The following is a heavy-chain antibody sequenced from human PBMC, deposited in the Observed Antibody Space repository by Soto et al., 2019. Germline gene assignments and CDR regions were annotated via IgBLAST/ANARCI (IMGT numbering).Heavy chain of an antibody. CDR2: INAGNGNT. CDR1: GYTFTSYA. Sequence: ASVKVSCPSSGYTFTSYAMHWVRQAPGQRLEWMGWINAGNGNTKYSQKFQGRVTITRDTSASTAYMELSSLRSEDTAVYYCARGVRRDGSNFAYWGKGTLFTVS. D-gene: IGHD3-10*01. V-gene: IGHV1-3*01. CDR3: ARGVRRDGSNFAY. J-gene: IGHJ4*02.